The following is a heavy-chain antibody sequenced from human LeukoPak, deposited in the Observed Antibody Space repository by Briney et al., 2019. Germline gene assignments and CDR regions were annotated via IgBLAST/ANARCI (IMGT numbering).Heavy chain of an antibody. CDR2: ISYDGSNK. CDR3: AKGLLRYFDWLLSD. D-gene: IGHD3-9*01. Sequence: GGSRRLACAAAGFTFSSYGMHWVRQAPGEGLGWVAVISYDGSNKYYADSVKGRFTISRDNSKNTLYLQMNSLRAEDTAVYYCAKGLLRYFDWLLSDWGQGTLVTVSS. J-gene: IGHJ4*02. CDR1: GFTFSSYG. V-gene: IGHV3-30*18.